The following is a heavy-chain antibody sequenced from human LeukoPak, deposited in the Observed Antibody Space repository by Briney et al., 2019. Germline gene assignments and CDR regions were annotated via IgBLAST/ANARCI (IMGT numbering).Heavy chain of an antibody. CDR2: ISYDGSNK. J-gene: IGHJ3*02. V-gene: IGHV3-30-3*01. CDR3: ARERFRGGEGAFDI. CDR1: GFTFSSYA. D-gene: IGHD3-16*01. Sequence: PGGSLRLSCAASGFTFSSYAMHWVRQAPGKGLEWVAVISYDGSNKYYADSVKGRFTISRDNSKNTLYLQMNSLRAEDTAVCYCARERFRGGEGAFDIWGQGTMVTVSS.